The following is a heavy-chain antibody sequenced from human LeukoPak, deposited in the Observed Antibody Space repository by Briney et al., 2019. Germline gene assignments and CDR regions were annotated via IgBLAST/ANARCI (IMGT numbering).Heavy chain of an antibody. J-gene: IGHJ4*02. CDR3: ARDPGARDSSGYSHY. D-gene: IGHD3-22*01. CDR1: GFTFSSYS. V-gene: IGHV3-21*01. CDR2: ISSSSSYI. Sequence: GGSLRLSCAASGFTFSSYSMNWVRQAPGKGLEWVSSISSSSSYIYYADSVKGRFTISRDNAKNSLYLQMNSLRAEDTAVYYCARDPGARDSSGYSHYWGQGTLVAVSS.